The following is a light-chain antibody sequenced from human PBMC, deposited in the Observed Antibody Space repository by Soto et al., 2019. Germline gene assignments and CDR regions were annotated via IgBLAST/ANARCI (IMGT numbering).Light chain of an antibody. Sequence: QSVLTQPLSASGTPWQRGTISFSGRSSNIGTKTVNWYQQLPGTAPKLVMYSNNQRPSGVPDRFSGSKSGTSASLAISGLQSEDEADYYCAAWDDSLNGLLFGGGTK. J-gene: IGLJ3*02. CDR3: AAWDDSLNGLL. V-gene: IGLV1-44*01. CDR1: SSNIGTKT. CDR2: SNN.